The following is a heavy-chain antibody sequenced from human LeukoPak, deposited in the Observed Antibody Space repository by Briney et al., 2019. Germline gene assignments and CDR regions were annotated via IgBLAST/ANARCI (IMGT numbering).Heavy chain of an antibody. CDR1: GFTFSNYA. V-gene: IGHV3-30-3*01. D-gene: IGHD6-13*01. J-gene: IGHJ4*02. Sequence: PGGSLRLSCAASGFTFSNYAIHWVRQAPGKGLEWVAVIPSDGNDKYNADSVKGRFTISRDNSKNMVFLQTNSLRVEDTGVYYCARDGDTAAAGYYFDSWGQGTLVTVSS. CDR2: IPSDGNDK. CDR3: ARDGDTAAAGYYFDS.